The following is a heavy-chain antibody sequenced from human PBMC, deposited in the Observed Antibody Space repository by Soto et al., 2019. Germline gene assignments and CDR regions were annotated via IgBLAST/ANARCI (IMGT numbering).Heavy chain of an antibody. J-gene: IGHJ4*02. D-gene: IGHD3-10*01. CDR1: GYTFTSYD. V-gene: IGHV1-8*01. Sequence: AAVKVYCTSSGYTFTSYDINWVRQATGQGLEWMGWMNPNSGNTGYAQKFQGRVTMTRNTSISTAYMELSSLRSEDTAVYYCARNYYGAGSHKFDYWGQGTLVTVSS. CDR2: MNPNSGNT. CDR3: ARNYYGAGSHKFDY.